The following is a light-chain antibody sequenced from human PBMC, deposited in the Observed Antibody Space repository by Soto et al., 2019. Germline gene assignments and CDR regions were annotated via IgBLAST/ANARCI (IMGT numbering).Light chain of an antibody. CDR3: QQYGSSPVP. Sequence: LTQSAASLYRVQRARATLSCRASQSVSNSYLVWYQQKPGQAPRLLIYGASSRATGIPDRFSGSGSGTDVTLTSSRLEAEEFAVYYCQQYGSSPVPFGQGTRVDIK. J-gene: IGKJ5*01. CDR1: QSVSNSY. V-gene: IGKV3-20*01. CDR2: GAS.